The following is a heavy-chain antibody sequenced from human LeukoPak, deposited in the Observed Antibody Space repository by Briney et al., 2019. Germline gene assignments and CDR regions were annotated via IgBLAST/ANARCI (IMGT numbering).Heavy chain of an antibody. J-gene: IGHJ4*02. D-gene: IGHD6-13*01. CDR1: GGSFSGYY. CDR3: ARDNAQQLVPTFDY. Sequence: SETLSLTCAVYGGSFSGYYWSWIRQPPGKGLEWIGEINHSGSTNYNPSLKSRVTISVDTSKNQFSLKLSSVTAADTAVYYCARDNAQQLVPTFDYWGQGTLVTVSS. V-gene: IGHV4-34*01. CDR2: INHSGST.